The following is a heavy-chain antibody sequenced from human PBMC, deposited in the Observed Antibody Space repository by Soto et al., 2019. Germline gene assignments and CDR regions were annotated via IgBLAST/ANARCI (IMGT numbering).Heavy chain of an antibody. CDR3: AKGGRNKGYSYQKLEQ. CDR2: ISGGST. D-gene: IGHD3-22*01. J-gene: IGHJ4*02. CDR1: GFTFTDYA. Sequence: PGGSLRLSCAASGFTFTDYAMSLVRQAPGRGLEWVSSISGGSTYYADSVKGRFTISRDNSKNTLYLKMNSLRVEDTAVYYCAKGGRNKGYSYQKLEQRGQGSVVTVS. V-gene: IGHV3-23*01.